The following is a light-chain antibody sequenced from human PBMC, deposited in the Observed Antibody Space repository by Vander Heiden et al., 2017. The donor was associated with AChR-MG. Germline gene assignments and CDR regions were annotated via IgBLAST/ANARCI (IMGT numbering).Light chain of an antibody. CDR2: GAS. V-gene: IGKV3-15*01. CDR1: QSVSSN. Sequence: EIVMTQSPATLSVSPGERATLSCRASQSVSSNLAWYQQKPGQAPRLLIYGASTRANGIPDRFSGSGSGTEFTLTISSLQYEDFAVYYWQQDNTWQTFGQTTKVEIK. J-gene: IGKJ1*01. CDR3: QQDNTWQT.